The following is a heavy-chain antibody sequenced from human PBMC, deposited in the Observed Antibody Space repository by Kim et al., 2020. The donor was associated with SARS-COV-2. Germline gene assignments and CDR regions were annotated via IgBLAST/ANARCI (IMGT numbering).Heavy chain of an antibody. V-gene: IGHV4-31*03. Sequence: SETLSLTCTVSGGSISSGGYYWSWIRQHPGKGLEWIGYIYYSGSTYYNPSLKSRVTISVDTSKNQFSLKLSSVTAADTAVYYCARRGCSSTSCLSHTAFVIWGQGTMVTVSS. CDR3: ARRGCSSTSCLSHTAFVI. D-gene: IGHD2-2*01. CDR2: IYYSGST. J-gene: IGHJ3*02. CDR1: GGSISSGGYY.